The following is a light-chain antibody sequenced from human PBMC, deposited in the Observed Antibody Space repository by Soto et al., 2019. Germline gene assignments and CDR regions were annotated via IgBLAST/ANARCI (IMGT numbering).Light chain of an antibody. V-gene: IGKV3-20*01. CDR2: GAS. CDR3: QQHGDSPIT. Sequence: ETVLTQSPGTLSLSAGKRAPITGRTSQSVSRNNLVWYQQRPGQPPRLPIYGASSRATGIPDRGSGSGSGTDVSLTSSRLEPEDFAVYYCQQHGDSPITVGQGTRLEIK. J-gene: IGKJ5*01. CDR1: QSVSRNN.